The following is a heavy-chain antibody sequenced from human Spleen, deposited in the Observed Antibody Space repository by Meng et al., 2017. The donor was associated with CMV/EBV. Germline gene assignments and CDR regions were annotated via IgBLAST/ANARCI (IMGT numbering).Heavy chain of an antibody. CDR3: ARVLSGPPKFWSGYYKGPAEDYGMDV. Sequence: ASVKVSCKASGYTFTGYYMHWVRQAPGQGLEWMGWINPNSGGTNYAQKFQGRVTMTRDTSISTAYMELSRLRSDDTAVYYCARVLSGPPKFWSGYYKGPAEDYGMDVWGQGTTVTVSS. CDR2: INPNSGGT. J-gene: IGHJ6*02. V-gene: IGHV1-2*02. CDR1: GYTFTGYY. D-gene: IGHD3-3*01.